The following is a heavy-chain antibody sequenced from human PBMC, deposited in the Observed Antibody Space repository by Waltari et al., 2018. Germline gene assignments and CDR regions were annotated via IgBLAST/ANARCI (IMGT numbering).Heavy chain of an antibody. CDR3: ARTLVVVTATSSY. D-gene: IGHD2-15*01. J-gene: IGHJ4*02. V-gene: IGHV3-48*03. CDR2: SSSTGSTI. Sequence: EVQLVESGGGLVQPGGSLRLSCTGSGFTFSSYEMNWVRQAPGKGLEWVSYSSSTGSTIYYADSVKGRFTIFRDNAKNSLYLQMNSLRAEDTAVYYCARTLVVVTATSSYWGQGTLVTVSS. CDR1: GFTFSSYE.